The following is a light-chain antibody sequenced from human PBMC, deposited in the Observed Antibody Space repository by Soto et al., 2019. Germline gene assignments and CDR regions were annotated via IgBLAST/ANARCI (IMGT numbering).Light chain of an antibody. J-gene: IGKJ1*01. CDR2: DAS. Sequence: IQVSQSPVTLSGSEGARVIITCRASQTISSWLAWYQQKPGKAPNVLIFDASSLESGVPSRFSGSGSATEFTLTISSLQPDDFATYYCQQHSTYPCTFGQGTKVDIK. V-gene: IGKV1-5*01. CDR1: QTISSW. CDR3: QQHSTYPCT.